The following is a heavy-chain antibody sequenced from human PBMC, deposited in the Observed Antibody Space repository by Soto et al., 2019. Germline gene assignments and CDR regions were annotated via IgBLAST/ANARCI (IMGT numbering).Heavy chain of an antibody. Sequence: GGSLRLSCAASGFTFSRYAVSWVRQAPGKGLEWVSAVSGSGDSTYYADSVKGRFTISRDNSKNTLYLQMNSLRAEDTAVYYCAKGYTDNFDSWGQGTLVTVSS. CDR2: VSGSGDST. CDR1: GFTFSRYA. D-gene: IGHD1-20*01. V-gene: IGHV3-23*01. J-gene: IGHJ4*02. CDR3: AKGYTDNFDS.